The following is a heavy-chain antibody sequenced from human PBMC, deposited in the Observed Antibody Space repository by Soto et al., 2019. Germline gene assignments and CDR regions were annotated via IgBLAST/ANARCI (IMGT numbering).Heavy chain of an antibody. CDR2: INYSGST. J-gene: IGHJ6*02. D-gene: IGHD6-6*01. Sequence: QVQLQESGPGLVKPSQTLSLTCTVSGGSISSGDYYWSWIRQPQGKGLEWIGYINYSGSTYYNPSLKSRVIISVETSKTQVSLKLSSETAADTDVYYCAASEHYYYYGMDVWCQGNTVTVSS. V-gene: IGHV4-30-4*01. CDR1: GGSISSGDYY. CDR3: AASEHYYYYGMDV.